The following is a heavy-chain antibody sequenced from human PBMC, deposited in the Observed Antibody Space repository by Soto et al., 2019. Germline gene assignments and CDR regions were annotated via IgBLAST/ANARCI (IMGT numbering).Heavy chain of an antibody. CDR2: ISGSNTYT. J-gene: IGHJ4*02. Sequence: HVQLVESGGGLVKPGGSLRLSCAAYGFTFSDYYMRWIRQAPGKGLEWLSYISGSNTYTDYADSVKGRFTISRDNAKNSLYMQMNRLSADDTAVYYCARSMKAGKNFDYWGQGTLLTVSS. D-gene: IGHD6-13*01. V-gene: IGHV3-11*05. CDR1: GFTFSDYY. CDR3: ARSMKAGKNFDY.